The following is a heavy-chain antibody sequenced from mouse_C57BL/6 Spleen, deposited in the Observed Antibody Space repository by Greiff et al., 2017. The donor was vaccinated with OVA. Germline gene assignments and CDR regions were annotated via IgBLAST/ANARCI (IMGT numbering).Heavy chain of an antibody. D-gene: IGHD6-5*01. J-gene: IGHJ2*01. CDR2: ISYSGST. CDR1: GYSITSGYD. V-gene: IGHV3-1*01. Sequence: DVKLQESGPGMVKPSQSLSLTCTVTGYSITSGYDWHWIRHFPGNKLEWMGYISYSGSTNYNPSLKSRISITHDTSKNHFFLKLNSVTTEDTATYYCARYFLYYFDYWGQGTTLTVSS. CDR3: ARYFLYYFDY.